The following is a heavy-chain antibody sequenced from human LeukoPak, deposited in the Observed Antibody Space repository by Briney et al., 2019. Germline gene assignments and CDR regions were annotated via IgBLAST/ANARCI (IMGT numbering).Heavy chain of an antibody. J-gene: IGHJ4*02. CDR3: ARDRDPMVRGSPNFDY. Sequence: ASVKVSCKASGYTFTGYYMHWVRQAPGQGLEWMGWINPNSGGTNYAQKLQGRVTMTTDTSTSTAYMELRSLRSDDTAVYYCARDRDPMVRGSPNFDYWGQGTLVTVSS. CDR2: INPNSGGT. D-gene: IGHD3-10*01. V-gene: IGHV1-2*02. CDR1: GYTFTGYY.